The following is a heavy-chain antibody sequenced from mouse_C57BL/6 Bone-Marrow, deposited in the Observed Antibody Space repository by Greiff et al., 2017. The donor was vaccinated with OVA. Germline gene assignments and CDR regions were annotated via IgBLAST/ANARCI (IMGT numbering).Heavy chain of an antibody. CDR2: SSSGSRTS. J-gene: IGHJ1*03. CDR3: ARINYWYFDV. V-gene: IGHV5-17*01. Sequence: EVQRVESGGGLVKPGGSRKLSCAAPGFTFGDYGMPWVGQAQGKGLEWVAYSSSGSRTSYYADTVKGRFTISRDNAKNTLFLQMTSLRSEDTAMYYCARINYWYFDVWGTGTTVTVSS. CDR1: GFTFGDYG.